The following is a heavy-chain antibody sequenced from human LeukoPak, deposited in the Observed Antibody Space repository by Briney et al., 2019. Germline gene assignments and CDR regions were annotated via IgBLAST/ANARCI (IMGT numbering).Heavy chain of an antibody. CDR3: TGRDSGSYYTLDY. CDR2: IKSKTDGGTT. D-gene: IGHD1-26*01. CDR1: GFTFSNAW. J-gene: IGHJ4*02. V-gene: IGHV3-15*01. Sequence: PGGSLRLSCAASGFTFSNAWMSWVRQAPGKGLEWVGRIKSKTDGGTTDYAAPVKGRFTISRDDSKNTLYLQMNSLKTEDTAVYYCTGRDSGSYYTLDYWGQGTLVTVSS.